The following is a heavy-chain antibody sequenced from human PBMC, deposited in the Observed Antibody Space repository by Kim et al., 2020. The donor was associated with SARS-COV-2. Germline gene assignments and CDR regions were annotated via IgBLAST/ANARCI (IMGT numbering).Heavy chain of an antibody. D-gene: IGHD6-19*01. CDR3: AGGRQWLVQNY. CDR2: IYSGGST. J-gene: IGHJ4*02. Sequence: GGSLRLSCAASGFTVSSYYMSWVRQAPGKGLEWVSVIYSGGSTYYADSVKGRFTISRDNSKNTLYLQMNSLRAEDTAVYYCAGGRQWLVQNYWGQGTLVTVSS. CDR1: GFTVSSYY. V-gene: IGHV3-66*01.